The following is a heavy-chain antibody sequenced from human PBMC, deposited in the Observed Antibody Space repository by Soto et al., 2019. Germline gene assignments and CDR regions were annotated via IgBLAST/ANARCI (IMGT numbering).Heavy chain of an antibody. CDR2: INPKSGGT. J-gene: IGHJ4*02. V-gene: IGHV1-2*02. CDR3: ARGGTFAYDTSGYSVY. D-gene: IGHD3-22*01. CDR1: GYTLSAYY. Sequence: GASVKVSCKTSGYTLSAYYMHWVRQAPGQGLEWMGWINPKSGGTLYAQKFQGRVIMTRDTSISTAYMELSRLRSDDTAVYYCARGGTFAYDTSGYSVYWGQGTLVTVSS.